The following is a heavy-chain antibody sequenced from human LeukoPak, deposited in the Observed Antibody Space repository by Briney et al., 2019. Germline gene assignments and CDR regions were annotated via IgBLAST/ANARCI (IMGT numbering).Heavy chain of an antibody. CDR3: ARRPPTVVTLSRDALHI. J-gene: IGHJ3*02. CDR1: GYTFNNFW. Sequence: GESLKISCKGSGYTFNNFWIGWVRQMPGKGLEWMRIIYPADSDTTYSPSFRGQVTISADKSINTAYLQLSSLKASDTAMYYCARRPPTVVTLSRDALHIWGQGTMVTVSS. V-gene: IGHV5-51*01. D-gene: IGHD4-23*01. CDR2: IYPADSDT.